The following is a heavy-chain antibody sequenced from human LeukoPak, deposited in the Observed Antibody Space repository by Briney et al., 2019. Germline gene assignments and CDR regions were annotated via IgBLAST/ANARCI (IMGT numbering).Heavy chain of an antibody. D-gene: IGHD3-22*01. Sequence: ASVKVSCKASGYTFTSYGISWVRQAPGQGLEWMGWISAYNGNTNYAQKLQGRVTMTTDTSTSTAYMEPRSLRSDDTAVYYCARDKHSYYYDSSGYYVFDYWGQGTLVTVSS. CDR2: ISAYNGNT. J-gene: IGHJ4*02. V-gene: IGHV1-18*01. CDR3: ARDKHSYYYDSSGYYVFDY. CDR1: GYTFTSYG.